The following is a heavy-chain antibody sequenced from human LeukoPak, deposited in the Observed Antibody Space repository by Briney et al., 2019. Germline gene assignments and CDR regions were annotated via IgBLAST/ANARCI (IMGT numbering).Heavy chain of an antibody. J-gene: IGHJ4*02. CDR1: GFTFGSYA. V-gene: IGHV3-23*01. Sequence: PGGSLRLSCAASGFTFGSYAMYWVRQAPGKGLEWVSGISGSGGSTFYADSVKGRFTISRDNSENTVYLQMNSLRADDTAVYYCAKQRGQQQGAHFDYWGQGTLVSVSS. CDR2: ISGSGGST. D-gene: IGHD6-13*01. CDR3: AKQRGQQQGAHFDY.